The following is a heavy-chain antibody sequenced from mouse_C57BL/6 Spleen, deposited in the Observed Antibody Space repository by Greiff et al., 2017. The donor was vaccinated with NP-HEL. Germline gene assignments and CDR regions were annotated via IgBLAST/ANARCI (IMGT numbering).Heavy chain of an antibody. CDR1: GYTFTDYY. CDR3: ARSPSTTVVATDYAMDY. V-gene: IGHV1-19*01. J-gene: IGHJ4*01. Sequence: EVQLQQSGPVLVKPGASVQMSCKASGYTFTDYYMNWVKQSHGKSLEWIGVINPYNGGTSYNQKFKGKATLTVDKSSSTAYMELNSLTSEDSAVYYCARSPSTTVVATDYAMDYWGQGTSVTVSS. CDR2: INPYNGGT. D-gene: IGHD1-1*01.